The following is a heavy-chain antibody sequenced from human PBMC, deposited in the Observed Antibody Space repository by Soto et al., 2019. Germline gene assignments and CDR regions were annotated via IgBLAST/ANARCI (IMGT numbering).Heavy chain of an antibody. CDR3: ARHYSNYGWFDP. CDR1: GYSFTSYW. Sequence: GESLKISCKGSGYSFTSYWISWVRQMPGKGLEWMGRFDPSDSYTNYSPSFQGHVTISADKSISTAYLQWSSLKASDTAMYYCARHYSNYGWFDPWGQGTLVTVSS. D-gene: IGHD4-4*01. CDR2: FDPSDSYT. V-gene: IGHV5-10-1*01. J-gene: IGHJ5*02.